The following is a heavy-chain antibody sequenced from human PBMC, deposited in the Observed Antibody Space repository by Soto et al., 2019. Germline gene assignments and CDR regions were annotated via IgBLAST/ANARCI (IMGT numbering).Heavy chain of an antibody. J-gene: IGHJ2*01. V-gene: IGHV1-69*08. Sequence: QVQLVQSGAEVKKPGSSVKVSCKASGGTFSSYTISWVRQAPGQGLEWMGRIIPILGIANYAQKFQGRVTITEDKSTSTDYMELSSLRSEDTAVYYGARDWCGGDCYSSYFDLWGRGTLVTVSS. CDR2: IIPILGIA. D-gene: IGHD2-21*02. CDR1: GGTFSSYT. CDR3: ARDWCGGDCYSSYFDL.